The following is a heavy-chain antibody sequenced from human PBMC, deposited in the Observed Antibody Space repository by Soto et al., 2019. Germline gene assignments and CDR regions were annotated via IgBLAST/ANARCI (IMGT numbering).Heavy chain of an antibody. CDR2: INHSGST. D-gene: IGHD3-10*01. CDR3: ARGPSMGWFDP. Sequence: QVQLQQWGAGLLKPSETLFLTCAVYGGSFSGYYWSWIRQPPGKGLEWIGEINHSGSTNYNPSLKSRVTITVDTSKNQFSLKLSSVTAAATAVYYCARGPSMGWFDPWGQGTLVTVSS. CDR1: GGSFSGYY. V-gene: IGHV4-34*01. J-gene: IGHJ5*02.